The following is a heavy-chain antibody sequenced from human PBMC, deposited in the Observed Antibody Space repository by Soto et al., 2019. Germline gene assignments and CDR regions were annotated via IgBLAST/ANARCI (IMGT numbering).Heavy chain of an antibody. CDR3: AKTDHFGVVTDNWFDP. CDR2: VGGTGHGP. D-gene: IGHD3-3*01. CDR1: GFNFGDYA. J-gene: IGHJ5*02. Sequence: EVQLLESGGGVVRPGGSLRLSCATSGFNFGDYAMAWVRQAPGKGLEWVASVGGTGHGPYHEDSVRGRFSVSRDNSKSTLYLQMNSLRAEDTAVYYCAKTDHFGVVTDNWFDPWGQGTQVTVSS. V-gene: IGHV3-23*01.